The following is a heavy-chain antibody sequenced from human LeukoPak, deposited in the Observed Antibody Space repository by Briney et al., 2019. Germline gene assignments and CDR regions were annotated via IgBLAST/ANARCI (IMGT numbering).Heavy chain of an antibody. V-gene: IGHV4-4*02. D-gene: IGHD6-13*01. Sequence: SETLSLTCAVSGGSISSSNWWSWVRPPPGKGLEWIGEIYHSGSTNYNPSLKSRVTISVDKSKNQFSLKLSSVTAADTAVYYCARDRAAAGTKTAGWFDPWGQGTLVTVSS. J-gene: IGHJ5*02. CDR2: IYHSGST. CDR1: GGSISSSNW. CDR3: ARDRAAAGTKTAGWFDP.